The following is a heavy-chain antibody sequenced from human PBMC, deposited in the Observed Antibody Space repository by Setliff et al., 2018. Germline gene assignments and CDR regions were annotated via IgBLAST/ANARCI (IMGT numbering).Heavy chain of an antibody. D-gene: IGHD5-18*01. V-gene: IGHV4-4*07. J-gene: IGHJ6*03. CDR2: IYTSGST. CDR1: GGSISSYY. Sequence: PSETLSLTCTVSGGSISSYYWSWIRQPAGKGLEWIGRIYTSGSTNYNPSLKSRVTMSVDTSKNQFSLKLGSVTAADTAVYYCARDRRGYSYGSLGYYYYYMDVWGKGTTVTVSS. CDR3: ARDRRGYSYGSLGYYYYYMDV.